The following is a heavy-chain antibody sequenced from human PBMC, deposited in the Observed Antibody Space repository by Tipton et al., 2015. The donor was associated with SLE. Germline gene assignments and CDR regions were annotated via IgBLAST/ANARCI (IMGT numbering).Heavy chain of an antibody. D-gene: IGHD3-16*01. CDR1: GGSLSNYY. V-gene: IGHV4-4*07. CDR2: VHTSGRT. J-gene: IGHJ4*02. Sequence: TLSLTCTVSGGSLSNYYWSWIRQPAGKGLEWIGRVHTSGRTLYSPSLSSRVTVSVDTSKNQFSLKLTSVIAAATAVYYCARPDGGGATFFDHWGQGTLAPVSS. CDR3: ARPDGGGATFFDH.